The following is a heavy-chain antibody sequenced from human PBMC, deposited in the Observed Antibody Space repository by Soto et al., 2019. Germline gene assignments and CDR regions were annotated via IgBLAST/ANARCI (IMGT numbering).Heavy chain of an antibody. Sequence: GEPLKISCKGSGYSFTSYWIGWVRQMPGKGLEWMGIIYPGDSDTRYSPSFQGQVTISADKSISTAYLQWSSLKASDTAMYNRAGRRIAAPEGYNYSGMAVWGKGTTVPVSP. J-gene: IGHJ6*04. CDR1: GYSFTSYW. V-gene: IGHV5-51*01. D-gene: IGHD6-13*01. CDR2: IYPGDSDT. CDR3: AGRRIAAPEGYNYSGMAV.